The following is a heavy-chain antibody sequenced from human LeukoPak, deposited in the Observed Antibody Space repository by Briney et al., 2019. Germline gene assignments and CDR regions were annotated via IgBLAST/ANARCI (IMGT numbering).Heavy chain of an antibody. D-gene: IGHD6-19*01. CDR1: GFKFDDYD. CDR3: ARDGGAVAVTLIDY. CDR2: ISSSSSYI. J-gene: IGHJ4*02. Sequence: PGGSLRLSCAASGFKFDDYDMSWVRQVPGKGLEWVSSISSSSSYIYYADSVKGRFTISRDNAKNSLYLQMNSLRAEDTAVYYCARDGGAVAVTLIDYWGQGTLVTVSS. V-gene: IGHV3-21*01.